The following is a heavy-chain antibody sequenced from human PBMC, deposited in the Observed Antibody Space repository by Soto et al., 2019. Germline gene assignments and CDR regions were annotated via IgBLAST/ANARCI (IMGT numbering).Heavy chain of an antibody. D-gene: IGHD1-26*01. J-gene: IGHJ4*02. Sequence: QVQLVQSGAEVKKPGSSVTVSCKASGGTFSSYTISWVRQAPGQGLELMAGISPIFGTPIYAQKFQDRVTFTADDSTMTAYMEMYRLSSEDTAVYYCARVVVGSRLSLDYWGQGTLVTISS. V-gene: IGHV1-69*01. CDR3: ARVVVGSRLSLDY. CDR1: GGTFSSYT. CDR2: ISPIFGTP.